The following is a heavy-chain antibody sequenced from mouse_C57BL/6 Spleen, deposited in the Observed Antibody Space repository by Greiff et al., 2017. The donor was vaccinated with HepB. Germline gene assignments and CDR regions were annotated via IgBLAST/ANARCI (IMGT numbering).Heavy chain of an antibody. V-gene: IGHV1-5*01. J-gene: IGHJ3*01. CDR1: GYTFTSYW. Sequence: EVKLVESGTVLARPGASVKMSCKTSGYTFTSYWMHWVKQRPGQGLEWIGAIYPGNSDTSYNQKFKGKAKLTAVTSASTAYMELSSLTNEDSAVYYCTSPDWDEGRFAYWGQGTLVTVSA. D-gene: IGHD4-1*01. CDR2: IYPGNSDT. CDR3: TSPDWDEGRFAY.